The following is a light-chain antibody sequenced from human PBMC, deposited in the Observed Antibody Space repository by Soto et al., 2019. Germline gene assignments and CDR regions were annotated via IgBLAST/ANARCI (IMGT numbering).Light chain of an antibody. Sequence: QSVLTQSPSVSGAPGQRVTISFTGSSSNIGAHYDVHWYQQLPGTAPKLLIYRNSNRPSGVPDRFSGAKSGTSASLAITGLQAEDEADYYCSSYTSSSTRVFGGGTKVTVL. CDR1: SSNIGAHYD. V-gene: IGLV1-40*01. J-gene: IGLJ3*02. CDR2: RNS. CDR3: SSYTSSSTRV.